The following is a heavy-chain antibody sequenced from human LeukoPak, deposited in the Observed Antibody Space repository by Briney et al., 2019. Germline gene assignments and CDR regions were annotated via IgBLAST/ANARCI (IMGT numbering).Heavy chain of an antibody. Sequence: GGSLRLSCAASGFTFSSYEMNWVRQAPGKGLEWVSYISSSGSTIYYADSVKGRFTISRDNAKNSLHLQMNSLRAEDTAVYYCARDRTAYGVLDPWGQGTLVTVSS. CDR1: GFTFSSYE. CDR2: ISSSGSTI. D-gene: IGHD4-17*01. J-gene: IGHJ5*02. V-gene: IGHV3-48*03. CDR3: ARDRTAYGVLDP.